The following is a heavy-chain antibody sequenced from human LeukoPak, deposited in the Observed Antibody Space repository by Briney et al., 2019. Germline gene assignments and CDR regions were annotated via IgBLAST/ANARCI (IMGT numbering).Heavy chain of an antibody. CDR3: TRDQGVGATRRYYGMDV. J-gene: IGHJ6*02. CDR1: GFTLGDYA. Sequence: GGSLRLSCTASGFTLGDYAMSCAREAPGGGGEWVGLIRSKAYGGTTEYAASVKGRFTISRDDSKSIAYLQMNSLKTEDTAVYYCTRDQGVGATRRYYGMDVWGQGTTVTVSS. V-gene: IGHV3-49*04. CDR2: IRSKAYGGTT. D-gene: IGHD1-26*01.